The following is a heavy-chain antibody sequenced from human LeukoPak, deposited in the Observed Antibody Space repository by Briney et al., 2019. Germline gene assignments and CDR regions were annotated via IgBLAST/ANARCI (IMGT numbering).Heavy chain of an antibody. CDR3: AIPGDYYGSGSYYNDNDY. V-gene: IGHV1-69*05. Sequence: SVKVSCKASGGTFSSYAISWVRQAPGQGLEWMGGIIPIFGTANYAQKFQGRVTITTDESTSTAYMELSSLRSGDTAVYYCAIPGDYYGSGSYYNDNDYWGQGTLVTVSS. D-gene: IGHD3-10*01. CDR2: IIPIFGTA. J-gene: IGHJ4*02. CDR1: GGTFSSYA.